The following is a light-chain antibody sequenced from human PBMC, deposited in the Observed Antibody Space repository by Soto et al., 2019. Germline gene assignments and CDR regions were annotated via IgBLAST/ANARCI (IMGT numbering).Light chain of an antibody. J-gene: IGLJ3*02. Sequence: QSALTQPLSASGSPGQSVTISCTGTSSDIGGYNYVSWYQQHPGKAPKLIIYEVSKRPSGVPDRFSGSKSGNTASLTVSGLQAEDEADYYCTSYAGSNNLVFAGGTKLTVL. CDR1: SSDIGGYNY. CDR3: TSYAGSNNLV. CDR2: EVS. V-gene: IGLV2-8*01.